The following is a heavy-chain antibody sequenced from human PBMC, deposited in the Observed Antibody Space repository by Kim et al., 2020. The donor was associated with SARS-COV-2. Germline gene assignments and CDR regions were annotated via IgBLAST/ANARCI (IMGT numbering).Heavy chain of an antibody. V-gene: IGHV3-9*01. CDR2: ISWNSGSI. D-gene: IGHD3-3*01. CDR3: AKEGTIFGVVTDAFDI. CDR1: GFTFDDYA. Sequence: GGSLRLSCAASGFTFDDYAMHWVRQAPGKGLEWVSGISWNSGSIGYADSVKGRFTISRDNAKNSLYLQMNSLRAEDTALYYCAKEGTIFGVVTDAFDIWGQRTMVTVSS. J-gene: IGHJ3*02.